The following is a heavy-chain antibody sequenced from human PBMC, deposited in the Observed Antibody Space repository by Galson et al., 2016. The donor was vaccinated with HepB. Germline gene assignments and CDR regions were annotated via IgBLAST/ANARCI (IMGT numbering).Heavy chain of an antibody. CDR1: GDSVSSNSAG. J-gene: IGHJ4*02. Sequence: CAISGDSVSSNSAGWYWIRQTPSRGLECLGRTYYRSSWHNDYAESVKSRITINPDTSKNQFSLHLNSVTPEDTAVYYCARSYLLGRGFGWWGQGTLVTVSS. V-gene: IGHV6-1*01. CDR2: TYYRSSWHN. D-gene: IGHD7-27*01. CDR3: ARSYLLGRGFGW.